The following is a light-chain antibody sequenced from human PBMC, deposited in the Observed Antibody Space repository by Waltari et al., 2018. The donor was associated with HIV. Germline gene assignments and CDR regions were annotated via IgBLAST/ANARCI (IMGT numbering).Light chain of an antibody. Sequence: EIVLTQSPATLSLSPGERATLYGRASQSMSSHLALYQQKPGPAPRPLIYDASNRATSIPATFSGSGAATDFTLTISSLEPDDFAVYYCQHRSSWPRGTFGQGTTLEIK. J-gene: IGKJ2*01. CDR3: QHRSSWPRGT. CDR1: QSMSSH. CDR2: DAS. V-gene: IGKV3-11*01.